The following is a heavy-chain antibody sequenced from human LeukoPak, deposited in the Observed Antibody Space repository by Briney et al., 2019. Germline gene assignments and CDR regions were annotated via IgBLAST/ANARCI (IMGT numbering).Heavy chain of an antibody. J-gene: IGHJ4*02. V-gene: IGHV4-61*01. CDR3: ARDLGSSGWATIDY. CDR1: GGSVSSGSYY. D-gene: IGHD6-19*01. Sequence: SETLSLTCTVSGGSVSSGSYYWSWIRQPPGKGLEWIGYIYYSGSTNYNPSLKSRVTISVDTSKNQFSLKLSSVTAADTAVYYCARDLGSSGWATIDYWGQGTPVTVSS. CDR2: IYYSGST.